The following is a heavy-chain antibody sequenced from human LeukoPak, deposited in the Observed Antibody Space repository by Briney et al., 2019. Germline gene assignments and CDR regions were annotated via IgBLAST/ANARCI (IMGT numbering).Heavy chain of an antibody. CDR2: IYSGGRT. CDR3: ASHVDTAIYFHN. CDR1: GFTVSSNY. V-gene: IGHV3-66*04. D-gene: IGHD5-18*01. Sequence: PGGSLRLSCAASGFTVSSNYMSWVRQAPGKGLEWVSVIYSGGRTYYADSVKGRFTISRDSSKNMLYLQMNSLRADDTAVYYCASHVDTAIYFHNWGQGTLVTVSS. J-gene: IGHJ4*02.